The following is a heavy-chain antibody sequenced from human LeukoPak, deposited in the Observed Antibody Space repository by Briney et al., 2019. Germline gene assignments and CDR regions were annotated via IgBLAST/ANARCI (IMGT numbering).Heavy chain of an antibody. CDR1: GFTFSSYA. V-gene: IGHV3-30-3*01. CDR2: ISYDGSNK. Sequence: GGSLRLSCAASGFTFSSYAMHWVRQAPGKGLEWVAVISYDGSNKYYADSVKGRFTISRDNFKNTLYLQMNSLRAEDTAVYYCARRSWSDAFDIWGQGTMVTVSS. CDR3: ARRSWSDAFDI. J-gene: IGHJ3*02. D-gene: IGHD2-8*02.